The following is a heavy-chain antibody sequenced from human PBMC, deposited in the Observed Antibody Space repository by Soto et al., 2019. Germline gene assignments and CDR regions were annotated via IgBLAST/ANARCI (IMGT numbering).Heavy chain of an antibody. D-gene: IGHD1-1*01. Sequence: QMHLVQSGPEVKRPGTSVRVSCKASGFNFATSTIQWVRQTRGHRLEWIGWIVVGNGNTNFAQDLQQRVTFSRDMSTSTAYMDVSTLRSDDTAMYYCATASAGYTFGFDLWGQGSLVTVSS. CDR2: IVVGNGNT. CDR1: GFNFATST. V-gene: IGHV1-58*02. J-gene: IGHJ4*02. CDR3: ATASAGYTFGFDL.